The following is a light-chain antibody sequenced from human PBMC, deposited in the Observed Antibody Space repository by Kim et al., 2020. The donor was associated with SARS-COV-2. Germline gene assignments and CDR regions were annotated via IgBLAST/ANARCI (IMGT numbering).Light chain of an antibody. Sequence: GRTVTVSCTRSSGSIASNDVQWYRQPPGSAPPTVIYEDNQRPSGVPDRFSGSIDSSSNSASLTISGLKTEDEADYYCQSYDSSNVVFGGGTQLTVL. CDR2: EDN. CDR1: SGSIASND. V-gene: IGLV6-57*03. J-gene: IGLJ2*01. CDR3: QSYDSSNVV.